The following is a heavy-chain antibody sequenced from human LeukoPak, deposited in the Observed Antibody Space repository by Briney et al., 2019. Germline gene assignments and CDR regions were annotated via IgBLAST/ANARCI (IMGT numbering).Heavy chain of an antibody. J-gene: IGHJ6*03. V-gene: IGHV4-61*02. CDR2: IYTSGST. CDR1: GGSISSGSYY. D-gene: IGHD6-13*01. CDR3: ARTTEAHSWRTRYYDYYMDV. Sequence: SETLSLTCTVSGGSISSGSYYWSWIRQPAGKGLEWIGRIYTSGSTNYNPSLNSRVTISRDTSKNQFSLKLSSVTAADTAVYYCARTTEAHSWRTRYYDYYMDVWGKGTTVTVSS.